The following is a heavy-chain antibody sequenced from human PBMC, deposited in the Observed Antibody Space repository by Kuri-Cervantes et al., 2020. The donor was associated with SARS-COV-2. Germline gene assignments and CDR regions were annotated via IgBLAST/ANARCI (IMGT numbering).Heavy chain of an antibody. CDR2: IYYSGST. D-gene: IGHD3-10*01. CDR1: SGSISSYY. CDR3: ATSYGGSGSYYYGMDV. Sequence: SETLSLTCTVPSGSISSYYWSWIRQPPGKGLEWIGYIYYSGSTNYNPSLKSRVTISVDTSKNQFSLKLSSVTAADTAVYYCATSYGGSGSYYYGMDVWGQGTTVTVSS. J-gene: IGHJ6*02. V-gene: IGHV4-59*01.